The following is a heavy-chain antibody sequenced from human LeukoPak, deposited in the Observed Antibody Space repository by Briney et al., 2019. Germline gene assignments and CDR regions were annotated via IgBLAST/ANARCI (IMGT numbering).Heavy chain of an antibody. V-gene: IGHV3-48*01. D-gene: IGHD2-15*01. CDR2: ISSSSSTI. Sequence: GGSLRLSCAASGFTFSSYSMNWVRQAPGKGLEWVSYISSSSSTIYYADSVKGRFTISRDNAKNSLYLQMNSLRAEDTAVYYCAREHPKVVVDAFDIWGQGTMVTVSS. J-gene: IGHJ3*02. CDR3: AREHPKVVVDAFDI. CDR1: GFTFSSYS.